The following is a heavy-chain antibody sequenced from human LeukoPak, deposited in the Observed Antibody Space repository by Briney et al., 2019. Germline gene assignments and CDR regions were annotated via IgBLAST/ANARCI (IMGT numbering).Heavy chain of an antibody. CDR1: GYTFTSYY. Sequence: ASVTLSCTASGYTFTSYYMHWVRQAPGQGLEWMGIINPSGGSTSYAQKFQGRVTMTRDMSTSTVYMELSSLRSEDTAVYYCARIPGDYVPPHDDYWGQGTLVTVSS. D-gene: IGHD4-17*01. CDR3: ARIPGDYVPPHDDY. J-gene: IGHJ4*02. V-gene: IGHV1-46*01. CDR2: INPSGGST.